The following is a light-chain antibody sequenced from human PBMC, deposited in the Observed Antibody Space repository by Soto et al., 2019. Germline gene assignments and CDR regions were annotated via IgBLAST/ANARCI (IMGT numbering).Light chain of an antibody. J-gene: IGLJ1*01. CDR2: NDR. Sequence: SYELTQPPSVSVAPGQTARITCGGDNIGSKSVHWYQQKPGQAPVLVVYNDRDRPSGIPERFSGSNSGNTATLTISRVEAGDEADYYCQLWVSSSHHFYAFXTGPKVTVL. CDR3: QLWVSSSHHFYA. V-gene: IGLV3-21*02. CDR1: NIGSKS.